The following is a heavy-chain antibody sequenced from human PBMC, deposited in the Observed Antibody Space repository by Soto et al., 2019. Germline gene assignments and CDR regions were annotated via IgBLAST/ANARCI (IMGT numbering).Heavy chain of an antibody. D-gene: IGHD3-3*01. CDR3: ARDFRVLRFLEWLPRWFDP. Sequence: ASVKFSCKASGYTFTSYAMHWVRQAPGQRLEWMGWINAGNGNTKYSQKFQGRVTITRDTSASTAYMELSSLRSEDTAVYYCARDFRVLRFLEWLPRWFDPWGQGTLVTVSS. CDR1: GYTFTSYA. J-gene: IGHJ5*02. CDR2: INAGNGNT. V-gene: IGHV1-3*01.